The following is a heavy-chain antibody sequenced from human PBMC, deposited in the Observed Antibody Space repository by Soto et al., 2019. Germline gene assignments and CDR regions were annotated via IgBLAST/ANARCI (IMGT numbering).Heavy chain of an antibody. CDR1: GFPFGENA. Sequence: GGSLRLSCAASGFPFGENAMSWVRQAPGKGLEWVSGISDSGATTYYADSVRGRFTISRDNSKNTLYLQMKSLRAEDSAPYYCAKEDTSSGSLDYWGQGALVTVSS. J-gene: IGHJ4*02. CDR2: ISDSGATT. CDR3: AKEDTSSGSLDY. D-gene: IGHD6-19*01. V-gene: IGHV3-23*01.